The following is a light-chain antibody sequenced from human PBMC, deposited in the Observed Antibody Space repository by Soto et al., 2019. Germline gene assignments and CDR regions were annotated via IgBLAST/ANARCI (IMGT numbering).Light chain of an antibody. V-gene: IGKV3-15*01. CDR1: QSVSTN. CDR3: QQYERWPST. J-gene: IGKJ2*01. CDR2: GSS. Sequence: IVMTQSPATLSVSPGEGATLSCRANQSVSTNLAWYQHKPGQGPRLLISGSSTRATGIPARFTGSGSGTEFTLTISSLQSEDFALYICQQYERWPSTLGEGTKVDIK.